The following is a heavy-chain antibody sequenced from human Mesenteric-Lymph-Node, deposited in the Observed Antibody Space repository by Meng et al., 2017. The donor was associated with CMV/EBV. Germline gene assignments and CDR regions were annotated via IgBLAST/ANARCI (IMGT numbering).Heavy chain of an antibody. V-gene: IGHV3-21*01. CDR3: AKPSNVDTAMVTN. D-gene: IGHD5-18*01. CDR2: ISSSSSYI. CDR1: GFTFSSYD. J-gene: IGHJ4*02. Sequence: GESLKISCAASGFTFSSYDMSWVRQAPGKGLEWVSSISSSSSYIYNADSVKGRFTTSRDNAKNSLYLQMNSLRAEDTAVYYCAKPSNVDTAMVTNWGQGTLVTVSS.